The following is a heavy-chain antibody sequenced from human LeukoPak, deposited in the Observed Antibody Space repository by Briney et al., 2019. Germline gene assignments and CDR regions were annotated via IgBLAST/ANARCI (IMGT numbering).Heavy chain of an antibody. J-gene: IGHJ4*02. CDR3: ARDSGGYYDFWSGYSYFHY. CDR1: GGSISSYY. D-gene: IGHD3-3*01. CDR2: MYYSGST. V-gene: IGHV4-59*01. Sequence: SESLSLTCTVSGGSISSYYWSWIRQPPGKGLEWIGYMYYSGSTNFNPSLKSRVTISVDTSKNQFSLKLSSVTAADTAVYYCARDSGGYYDFWSGYSYFHYWGQGTLVPVSS.